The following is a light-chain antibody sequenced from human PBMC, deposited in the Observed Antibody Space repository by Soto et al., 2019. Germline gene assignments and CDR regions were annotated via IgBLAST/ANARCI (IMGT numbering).Light chain of an antibody. CDR3: QHYGISSWT. Sequence: EIGLTQSPGTLSLSPGERATLSCRASQSVTGSYLAWYQQKPGQAPRLVIYGTYNRATGIPDRFSGSGSGTDFPLTISRLEPEDFAVYYCQHYGISSWTFGQGTKVEIK. CDR1: QSVTGSY. V-gene: IGKV3-20*01. CDR2: GTY. J-gene: IGKJ1*01.